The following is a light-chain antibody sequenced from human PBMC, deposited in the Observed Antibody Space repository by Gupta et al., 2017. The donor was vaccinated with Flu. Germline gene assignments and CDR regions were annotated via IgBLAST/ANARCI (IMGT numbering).Light chain of an antibody. V-gene: IGKV2-28*01. J-gene: IGKJ1*01. CDR1: QSLRHSNGCNY. Sequence: VTPGVPACICGRRSQSLRHSNGCNYLDWYQQKPGQSPQLLIYWGSKRASGVPDRFSGSGSGTDFTLKISIGEAEDVGVYYCKQELPTPWTFGQGTKVEIK. CDR2: WGS. CDR3: KQELPTPWT.